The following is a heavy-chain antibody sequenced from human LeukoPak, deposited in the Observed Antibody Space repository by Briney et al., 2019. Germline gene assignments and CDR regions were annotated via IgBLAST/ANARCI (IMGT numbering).Heavy chain of an antibody. CDR1: GFTFSSYA. D-gene: IGHD6-13*01. J-gene: IGHJ4*02. CDR2: ISYDGSNK. V-gene: IGHV3-30*01. CDR3: AREGGIAAAFDY. Sequence: GGSLRLSCAASGFTFSSYAMHWVRQAPGKGLEWVAVISYDGSNKYYADSVKGRFTISRDNPKNTLYLQMNSLRAEDTAVYYCAREGGIAAAFDYWGQGTLVTVSS.